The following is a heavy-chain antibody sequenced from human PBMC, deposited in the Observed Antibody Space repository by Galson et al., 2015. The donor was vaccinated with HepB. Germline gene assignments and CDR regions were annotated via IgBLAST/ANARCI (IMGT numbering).Heavy chain of an antibody. Sequence: SVKVSCKASGGTFIDYPVSWVRQAPGKGLEWMGGITPMFTTSIYARRFQGRVTFTADASTSTVYMELSSLTSEDTAMYFCARQRKGAIVGVTTMGWFDPWGQGTLVTVSS. CDR3: ARQRKGAIVGVTTMGWFDP. V-gene: IGHV1-69*13. CDR2: ITPMFTTS. J-gene: IGHJ5*02. D-gene: IGHD1-26*01. CDR1: GGTFIDYP.